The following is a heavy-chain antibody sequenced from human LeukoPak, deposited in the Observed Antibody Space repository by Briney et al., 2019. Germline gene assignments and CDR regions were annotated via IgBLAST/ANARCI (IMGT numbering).Heavy chain of an antibody. CDR1: GGSFSGYC. CDR3: AREYIAAAGTLNFDY. D-gene: IGHD6-13*01. V-gene: IGHV4-34*01. CDR2: INHSGSA. J-gene: IGHJ4*02. Sequence: PSETLSLTCAVSGGSFSGYCWTWIRQPPGKGLEWIGEINHSGSANYNPSLMSRVTISLDTSKNHFSLNLSSVTAADTAVYYCAREYIAAAGTLNFDYWGQGTLVTVSS.